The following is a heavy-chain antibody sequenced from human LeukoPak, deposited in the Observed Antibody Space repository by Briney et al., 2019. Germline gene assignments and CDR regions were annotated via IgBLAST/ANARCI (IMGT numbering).Heavy chain of an antibody. Sequence: GASVKVSCKASGYIFTDYAIHWLRQAPGQRPEWMGWMNAGNGNTKYSQKFQGRITLIRDTSAATAYMELSSLRHDDLAVYYCARGRGTSGSNRAFYYYYYMDVWGKGTTVTVSS. D-gene: IGHD2-15*01. CDR2: MNAGNGNT. CDR1: GYIFTDYA. V-gene: IGHV1-3*01. CDR3: ARGRGTSGSNRAFYYYYYMDV. J-gene: IGHJ6*03.